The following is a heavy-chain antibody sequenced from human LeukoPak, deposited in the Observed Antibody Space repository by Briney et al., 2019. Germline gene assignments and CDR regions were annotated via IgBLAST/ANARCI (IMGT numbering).Heavy chain of an antibody. CDR2: IYYSGSN. Sequence: TSETLSLTCTVSGGSISSDDYYWSWNRQPPGQGLVWIRYIYYSGSNYYNPSLKSRVTISVDTSKNQLSLKLSSVTAADTAVYYCARESGIVGATFDYWGQGTLVTVSS. CDR3: ARESGIVGATFDY. J-gene: IGHJ4*02. CDR1: GGSISSDDYY. V-gene: IGHV4-30-4*08. D-gene: IGHD1-26*01.